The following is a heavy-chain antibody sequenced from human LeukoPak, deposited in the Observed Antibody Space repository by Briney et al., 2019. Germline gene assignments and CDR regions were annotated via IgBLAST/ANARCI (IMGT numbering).Heavy chain of an antibody. CDR2: ISSGGGTI. J-gene: IGHJ3*02. Sequence: GGSLRLSCAASGFTFSAYEMDWVRQAPGKGLEWVAYISSGGGTIYYADSVRGRFTISRDNAKSSLYLQMNSLRAEDTAVYYCAKEFTPENSGFDAFDIWGLGTTVTVPS. CDR1: GFTFSAYE. D-gene: IGHD3-22*01. V-gene: IGHV3-48*03. CDR3: AKEFTPENSGFDAFDI.